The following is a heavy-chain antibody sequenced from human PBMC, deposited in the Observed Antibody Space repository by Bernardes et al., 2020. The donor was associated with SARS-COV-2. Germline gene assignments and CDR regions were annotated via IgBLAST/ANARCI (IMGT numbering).Heavy chain of an antibody. CDR1: GGSISSGDYY. Sequence: SEPLYLTCTVSGGSISSGDYYWSWIRQPPGKGLEWIGYIYYSGSTYYNPSLKSRVTISVDTSKNQFSLKLSSVTAADTAVYYCAREYYDFWSGYYTKNWFDPWGQGTTVTVSS. CDR3: AREYYDFWSGYYTKNWFDP. CDR2: IYYSGST. V-gene: IGHV4-30-4*02. D-gene: IGHD3-3*01. J-gene: IGHJ5*01.